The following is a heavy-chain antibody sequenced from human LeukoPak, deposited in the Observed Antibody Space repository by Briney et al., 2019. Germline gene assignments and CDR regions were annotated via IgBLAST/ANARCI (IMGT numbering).Heavy chain of an antibody. CDR3: ASGKYYYDESVSVNRASRTAVNI. CDR2: VYKSGQV. D-gene: IGHD3-22*01. CDR1: GDPSTSYY. J-gene: IGHJ3*02. V-gene: IGHV4-59*01. Sequence: PSGTLSLTCSVSGDPSTSYYWSWIRLSRGKGLEWLAYVYKSGQVDYNSSLRSRIFVSVDRSKTQFSLRLRSVTAADTAVYYCASGKYYYDESVSVNRASRTAVNIWAQGTMVIVSS.